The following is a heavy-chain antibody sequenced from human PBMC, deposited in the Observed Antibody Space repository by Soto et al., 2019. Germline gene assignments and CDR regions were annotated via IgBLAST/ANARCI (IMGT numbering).Heavy chain of an antibody. D-gene: IGHD6-13*01. CDR3: AREDSSSWLNWFDP. V-gene: IGHV3-48*01. Sequence: GGSLRLCCAASGFTFSSYSMNWVRQAPGKGLEWVSYISSSSSTIYYADSVKGRFTISRDNAKYSLYLQMNSLRAEDTAVYYCAREDSSSWLNWFDPSGQGTLVTVSS. CDR1: GFTFSSYS. J-gene: IGHJ5*02. CDR2: ISSSSSTI.